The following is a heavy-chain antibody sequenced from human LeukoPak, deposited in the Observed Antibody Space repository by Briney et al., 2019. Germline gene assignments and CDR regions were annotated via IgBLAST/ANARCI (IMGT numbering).Heavy chain of an antibody. J-gene: IGHJ4*02. CDR2: INPNSGGT. CDR1: GYTFTGYY. Sequence: ASVKVSCKASGYTFTGYYMHWVRQAPGQGLEWMGWINPNSGGTNYAQKLRGRVTMTTDTSTSTAYMELRSLRSDDTAVYYCARDYTMIVVAPHYWGQGTLVTVSS. CDR3: ARDYTMIVVAPHY. V-gene: IGHV1-2*02. D-gene: IGHD3-22*01.